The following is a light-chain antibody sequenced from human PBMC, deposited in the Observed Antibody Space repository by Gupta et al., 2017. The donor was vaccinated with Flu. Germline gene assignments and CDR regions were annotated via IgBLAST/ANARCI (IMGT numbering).Light chain of an antibody. V-gene: IGLV2-8*01. CDR1: SSDVGGFNY. CDR3: GSYAGNNNLEA. Sequence: QSALTQPPSASGSPGQSVTISCTGTSSDVGGFNYVSWYQQHPGKAPKLMIYEVNKRPSGVPDRFSGSKSGNTASLTVSGLQAEDEAAYYCGSYAGNNNLEAFGGGTKLTVL. J-gene: IGLJ3*02. CDR2: EVN.